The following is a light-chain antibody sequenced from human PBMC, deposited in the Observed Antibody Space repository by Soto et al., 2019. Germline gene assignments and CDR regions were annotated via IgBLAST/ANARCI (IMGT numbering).Light chain of an antibody. V-gene: IGKV1-6*01. CDR3: LQDYNYPWT. CDR2: SAS. CDR1: QDIRND. Sequence: ATQMTQSPPPLAASLGGRGTSTCRASQDIRNDLGWYQQKPGEAPKLLIYSASTLQSGVPSRFSGSGSGTDFTLTISSLQPEDFATYYCLQDYNYPWTFGQGTKVDI. J-gene: IGKJ1*01.